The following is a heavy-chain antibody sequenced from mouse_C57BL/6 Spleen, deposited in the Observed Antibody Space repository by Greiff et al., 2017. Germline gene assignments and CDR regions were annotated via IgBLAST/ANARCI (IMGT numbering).Heavy chain of an antibody. CDR1: GFTFSDYY. Sequence: EVKLMESEGGLVQPGSSMKLSCTASGFTFSDYYMAWVRQVPEKGLEWVANINYDGSSTYYLDSLKSRFIISRDNAKNILYLQMSSLKSEDTATYYCARVDGNCPPYYYAMDYWGQGTSVTVSS. J-gene: IGHJ4*01. CDR2: INYDGSST. V-gene: IGHV5-16*01. D-gene: IGHD2-1*01. CDR3: ARVDGNCPPYYYAMDY.